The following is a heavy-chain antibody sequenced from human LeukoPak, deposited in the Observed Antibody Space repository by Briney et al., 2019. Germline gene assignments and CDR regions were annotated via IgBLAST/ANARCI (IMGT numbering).Heavy chain of an antibody. J-gene: IGHJ6*02. V-gene: IGHV4-59*08. CDR3: ARVPRDGYNYGMDV. Sequence: SENLSLTCTVSGGSISSYYWSWIRQPRGKGLEWIGSIYYSGSTNYNPSLKSRVTISVDTSKNQFSLKLSSVTAADTAVYYCARVPRDGYNYGMDVWGQGTTVTVSS. CDR2: IYYSGST. D-gene: IGHD5-24*01. CDR1: GGSISSYY.